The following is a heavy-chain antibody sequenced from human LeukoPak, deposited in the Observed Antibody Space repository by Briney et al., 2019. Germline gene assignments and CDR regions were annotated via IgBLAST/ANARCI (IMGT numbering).Heavy chain of an antibody. J-gene: IGHJ4*02. CDR2: ISDSGGRT. Sequence: QTGGSLRLSCAASGFTFSNYAMSWVRQAPGKGLEWVSVISDSGGRTSYADSVKGRFTISRDNFKNTLYLQMNSLRAEDTALYYCARNVGSGYYYYFDYWGQGTLVTVSS. V-gene: IGHV3-23*01. CDR3: ARNVGSGYYYYFDY. D-gene: IGHD3-22*01. CDR1: GFTFSNYA.